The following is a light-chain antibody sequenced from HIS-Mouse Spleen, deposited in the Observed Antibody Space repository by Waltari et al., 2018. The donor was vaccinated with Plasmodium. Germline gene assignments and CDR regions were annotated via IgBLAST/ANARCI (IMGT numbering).Light chain of an antibody. Sequence: QNVVTQEPSFSVSPGGTASLPSGSSSVPPLTCYSHILYQQTPGQAPRTVIYSTNTRSSGVPDRFSGSILGNKAALTITGAQADDESDYYCVLYMGSGIWVFGGGTKLTVL. CDR3: VLYMGSGIWV. V-gene: IGLV8-61*01. CDR1: SVPPLTCYS. J-gene: IGLJ2*01. CDR2: STN.